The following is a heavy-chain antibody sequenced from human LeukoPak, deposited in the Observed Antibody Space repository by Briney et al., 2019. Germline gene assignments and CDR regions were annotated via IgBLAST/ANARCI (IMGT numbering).Heavy chain of an antibody. V-gene: IGHV3-23*01. J-gene: IGHJ6*02. CDR3: ARGKVSSSSLIIYYYYYGMDV. Sequence: GGSLRLSCAASGFTFSSYAMSWVRQAPGKGLEWVSAISGSGGSTYYADSVKGRFTISRDNSKNTLYLQMNSLKAEDTAVYYCARGKVSSSSLIIYYYYYGMDVWGQGTTVTVSS. D-gene: IGHD6-13*01. CDR2: ISGSGGST. CDR1: GFTFSSYA.